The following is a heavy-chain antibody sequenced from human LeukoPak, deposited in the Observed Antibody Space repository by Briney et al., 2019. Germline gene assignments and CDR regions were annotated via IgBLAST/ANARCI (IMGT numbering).Heavy chain of an antibody. J-gene: IGHJ4*02. V-gene: IGHV4-39*01. CDR1: GGSISDSIYF. D-gene: IGHD1-1*01. CDR2: IYQSGAT. CDR3: ARLTSNWYFDY. Sequence: SETLSLTCTVSGGSISDSIYFWGWIRQPPGKGLEWIGNIYQSGATYYTPSLKSRVTISVDTSKNQFSLNLSSVTAADTAVYYCARLTSNWYFDYWGQGTLVTVSS.